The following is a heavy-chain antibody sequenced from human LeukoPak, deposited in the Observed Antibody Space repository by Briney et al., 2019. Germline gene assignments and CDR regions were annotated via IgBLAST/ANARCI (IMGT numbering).Heavy chain of an antibody. J-gene: IGHJ4*02. CDR2: IYPRDSDV. Sequence: GESLKISCKGSGYNFSKYWIGWVRQMPGQGLEWMGIIYPRDSDVRYNPSFQGQVTISADTSINTAYLQWISLKPSDTAMYFCARHGPEIVVVPASIPLDYWGQGTLVTVSS. V-gene: IGHV5-51*01. D-gene: IGHD2-2*01. CDR1: GYNFSKYW. CDR3: ARHGPEIVVVPASIPLDY.